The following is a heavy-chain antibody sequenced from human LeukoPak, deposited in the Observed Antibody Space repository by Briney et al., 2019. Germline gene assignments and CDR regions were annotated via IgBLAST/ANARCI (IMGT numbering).Heavy chain of an antibody. V-gene: IGHV3-23*01. CDR1: GFTFSSYA. CDR2: ISGSGGST. CDR3: AKAGGGRYYDSSGYYYEDY. Sequence: GGSLRLSCAASGFTFSSYAMSWVRQAPGKGLEWVSGISGSGGSTCHADSVKGRFTISRDNSKNTLYLQMNSLRAEDTAVYYCAKAGGGRYYDSSGYYYEDYWGQGTLVTVSS. D-gene: IGHD3-22*01. J-gene: IGHJ4*02.